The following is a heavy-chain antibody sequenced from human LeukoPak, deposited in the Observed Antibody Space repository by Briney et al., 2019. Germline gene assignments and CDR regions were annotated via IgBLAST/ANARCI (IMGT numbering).Heavy chain of an antibody. V-gene: IGHV3-21*01. D-gene: IGHD6-13*01. CDR1: GFTFSSYS. CDR2: ISSSSSYI. CDR3: ARIIAAVGYFDC. Sequence: GGSLRLSCAASGFTFSSYSMNWVRQAPGKGLEWVSSISSSSSYIYYADSVKGRFTISRDNAENSLYLQMNSLRAEDTAVYYCARIIAAVGYFDCWGQGTLVTVSS. J-gene: IGHJ4*02.